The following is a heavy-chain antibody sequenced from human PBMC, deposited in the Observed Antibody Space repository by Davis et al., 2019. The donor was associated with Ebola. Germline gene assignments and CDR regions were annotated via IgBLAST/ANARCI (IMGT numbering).Heavy chain of an antibody. V-gene: IGHV1-8*02. CDR1: GGTFSSYA. J-gene: IGHJ5*01. Sequence: ASVKVSCKASGGTFSSYAINWVRQATGQGLEWMGWMNPNSGNTGYAQKFQGRVTMTRNTSISTAYMELSSLRSEDTAMYFCARGTRSFDSWGQGTLVIVSS. D-gene: IGHD3-16*01. CDR2: MNPNSGNT. CDR3: ARGTRSFDS.